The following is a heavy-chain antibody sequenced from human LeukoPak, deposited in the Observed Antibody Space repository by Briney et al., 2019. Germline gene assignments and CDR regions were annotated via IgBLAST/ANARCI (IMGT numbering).Heavy chain of an antibody. Sequence: PGGSLRLSCAASGFTFSSYSMNWVRQAPGKGLEWVSSISRSSSYIYYADSVKGRFTISRDNAKNSLYLQMNSLRAEDTAVYYCARGGDGYKYADYWGQGTLVTVSS. J-gene: IGHJ4*02. D-gene: IGHD5-24*01. CDR1: GFTFSSYS. CDR2: ISRSSSYI. CDR3: ARGGDGYKYADY. V-gene: IGHV3-21*01.